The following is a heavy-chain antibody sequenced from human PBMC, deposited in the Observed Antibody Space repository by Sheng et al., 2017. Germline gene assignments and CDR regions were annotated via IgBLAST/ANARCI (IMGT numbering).Heavy chain of an antibody. CDR3: ARDVSDYYDSSGYYGGAFDI. CDR1: GGSISSSSYY. CDR2: IYYSGST. J-gene: IGHJ3*02. V-gene: IGHV4-39*07. Sequence: QLQLQESGPGLVKPSETLSLTCTVSGGSISSSSYYWGWIRQPPGKGLEWIGSIYYSGSTYYNPSLKSRVTISVDTSKNQFSLKLISVTAADTAVYYCARDVSDYYDSSGYYGGAFDIWGQGTMVTV. D-gene: IGHD3-22*01.